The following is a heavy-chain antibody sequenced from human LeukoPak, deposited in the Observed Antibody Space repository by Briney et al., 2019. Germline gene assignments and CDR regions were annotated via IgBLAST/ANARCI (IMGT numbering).Heavy chain of an antibody. CDR1: GFTFSSYA. J-gene: IGHJ4*02. CDR3: ARAEQLALPFDY. CDR2: ISYDGGNK. D-gene: IGHD6-6*01. V-gene: IGHV3-30-3*01. Sequence: GRSLRLSCAASGFTFSSYAMHWVRQAPGKGLEWVAVISYDGGNKYYADSVKGRFTISRDNSKNALYLQMNSLRAEDTAVYYCARAEQLALPFDYWGQGTLVTVSS.